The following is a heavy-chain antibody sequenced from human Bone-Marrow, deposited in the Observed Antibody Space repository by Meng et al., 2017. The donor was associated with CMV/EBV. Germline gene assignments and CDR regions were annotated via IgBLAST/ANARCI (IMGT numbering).Heavy chain of an antibody. CDR2: IEQDGSEK. J-gene: IGHJ4*01. D-gene: IGHD3-3*01. CDR1: GFTFSSYS. CDR3: ARIYYDFWSGYHALTADY. Sequence: GESLKISCAASGFTFSSYSMHWVRQAPGKGLEWVANIEQDGSEKYYVDSVKGRFTISRDNAKNSLYLQMNSLRAEDTAVYYCARIYYDFWSGYHALTADYWGHGTLVTVSS. V-gene: IGHV3-7*01.